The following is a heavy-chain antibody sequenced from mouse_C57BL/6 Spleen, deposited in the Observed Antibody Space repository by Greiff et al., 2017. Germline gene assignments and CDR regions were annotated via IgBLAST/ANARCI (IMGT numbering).Heavy chain of an antibody. CDR2: IDPSDSYT. J-gene: IGHJ4*01. CDR3: ARGDYGNPYAMDY. V-gene: IGHV1-69*01. Sequence: VQLQQSGAELVMPGASVKLSCKASGYTFTSYWMHWVKQRPGQGLEWIGEIDPSDSYTNYNQKFKGKSTLTVDKSSSTAYMQLSSLTSEDSAVYYCARGDYGNPYAMDYWGQGTSVTVSS. D-gene: IGHD2-1*01. CDR1: GYTFTSYW.